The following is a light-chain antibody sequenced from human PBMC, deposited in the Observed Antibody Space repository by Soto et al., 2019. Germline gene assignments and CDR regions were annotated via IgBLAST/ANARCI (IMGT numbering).Light chain of an antibody. Sequence: EFVLTQSPGTLSLSPGERATLSCRASQTVRNNYLAWYQQKPGQAPRLLIYDASSRETGTPDTFSGSGSGTDFTLTISRLEPEDFAVYYCEQYDSSPYTFGQGTKVDIK. CDR2: DAS. J-gene: IGKJ2*01. V-gene: IGKV3-20*01. CDR1: QTVRNNY. CDR3: EQYDSSPYT.